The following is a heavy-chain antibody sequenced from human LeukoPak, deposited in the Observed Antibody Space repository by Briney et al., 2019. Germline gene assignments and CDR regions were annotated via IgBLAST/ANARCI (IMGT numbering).Heavy chain of an antibody. Sequence: PRGSPSPSRAASGFALSKVRMNWVCQAPGKGLEWVGRIKSKTDGGTTDYAAPVKGRFTISRDDSRHTLYLQVNSLKTEDTAVYYCTIGNWGSFYYWGQGTLVTVSS. J-gene: IGHJ4*02. D-gene: IGHD7-27*01. CDR2: IKSKTDGGTT. V-gene: IGHV3-15*01. CDR3: TIGNWGSFYY. CDR1: GFALSKVR.